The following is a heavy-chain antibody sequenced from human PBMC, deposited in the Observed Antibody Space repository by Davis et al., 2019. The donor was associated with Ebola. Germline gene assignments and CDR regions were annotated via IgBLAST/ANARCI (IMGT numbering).Heavy chain of an antibody. CDR3: ARTNFHFDSSGQGYSFDY. CDR2: MNPNSGNT. Sequence: ASVKVSCKASGYTFTSYDINWVRQAPGQGLEWMGWMNPNSGNTDYAQTFQGRVTMTRDTSITTAYMELSSLRSTDTAVYFCARTNFHFDSSGQGYSFDYWGQGTLVTVSS. J-gene: IGHJ4*02. D-gene: IGHD3-22*01. CDR1: GYTFTSYD. V-gene: IGHV1-8*01.